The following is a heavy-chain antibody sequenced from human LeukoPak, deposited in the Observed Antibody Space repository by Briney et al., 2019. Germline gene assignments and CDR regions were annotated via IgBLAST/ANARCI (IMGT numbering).Heavy chain of an antibody. CDR1: EYTFTDYY. Sequence: ASVKVSCKASEYTFTDYYIHWVRQAPGQGLEWMGWISPNSGGTNYAQKFQGRVTMTRDTSISTAYMELSSLRSEDTAVYYCALGATATPEYFQHWGQGTLVTVSS. CDR2: ISPNSGGT. CDR3: ALGATATPEYFQH. D-gene: IGHD1-26*01. V-gene: IGHV1-2*02. J-gene: IGHJ1*01.